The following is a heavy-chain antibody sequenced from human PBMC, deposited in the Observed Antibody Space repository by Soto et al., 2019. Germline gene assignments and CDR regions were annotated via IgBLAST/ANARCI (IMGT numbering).Heavy chain of an antibody. J-gene: IGHJ4*02. CDR2: TSYDGSNN. D-gene: IGHD3-16*01. V-gene: IGHV3-33*05. CDR3: ARWGTTGGLDV. CDR1: GFTFRSYV. Sequence: QVQLVESGGGVVQPGTSLRLSCVGSGFTFRSYVIHWVRQAPGKGLEWVALTSYDGSNNFYGDSVKGRFTISRHNSRKQVELQNDSLRFEDTALYYFARWGTTGGLDVWGQGTLVSVSS.